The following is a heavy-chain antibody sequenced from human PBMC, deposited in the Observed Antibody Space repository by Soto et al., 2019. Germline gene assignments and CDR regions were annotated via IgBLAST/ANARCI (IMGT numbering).Heavy chain of an antibody. Sequence: PGGSLRLSCAASGFTFSSCAMHWVRQAPGKGLERVALISYDGSNKYYADSVKGRFTISRDNSKNTLYLQMNSLIAEDTALYFCARDKRDLRFLEWSYYFDYWGQGTLVTVSS. CDR1: GFTFSSCA. D-gene: IGHD3-3*01. J-gene: IGHJ4*02. CDR3: ARDKRDLRFLEWSYYFDY. V-gene: IGHV3-30-3*01. CDR2: ISYDGSNK.